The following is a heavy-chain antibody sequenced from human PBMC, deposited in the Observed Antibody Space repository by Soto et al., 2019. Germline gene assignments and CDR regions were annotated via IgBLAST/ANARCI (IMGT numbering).Heavy chain of an antibody. J-gene: IGHJ3*02. V-gene: IGHV3-53*01. CDR1: GFTVSSNY. Sequence: EVQLVESGGGLIQPGGSLSLSCAASGFTVSSNYMSWVRQAPGKGLEWGSVIHSGGSTYYADSVKGRFTISRDNSKNTLYLQMNSLRAEDTAVYYCARNYDSTAGGAFDIWGQGTMVTVSS. D-gene: IGHD3-22*01. CDR3: ARNYDSTAGGAFDI. CDR2: IHSGGST.